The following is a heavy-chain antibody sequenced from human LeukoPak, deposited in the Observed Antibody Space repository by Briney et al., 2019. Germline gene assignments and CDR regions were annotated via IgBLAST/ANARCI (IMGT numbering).Heavy chain of an antibody. D-gene: IGHD3-3*01. CDR3: VKERKYDFWSGSAYYYYYMDV. V-gene: IGHV6-1*01. J-gene: IGHJ6*03. Sequence: SQTLSLTCAISGDSVSSNSAAWNWIRQSPSRGLEWLGRTYYRSKWYNDYAVSVKSRITINPDTSKNQFSLQLNPVTPEDTAVYYCVKERKYDFWSGSAYYYYYMDVWGKGTTVTVSS. CDR1: GDSVSSNSAA. CDR2: TYYRSKWYN.